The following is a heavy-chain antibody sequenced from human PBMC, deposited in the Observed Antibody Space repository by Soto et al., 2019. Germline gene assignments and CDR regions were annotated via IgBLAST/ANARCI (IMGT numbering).Heavy chain of an antibody. J-gene: IGHJ6*02. CDR3: AKSISIFGVVIVNPAYFYYGLDV. Sequence: EVQLLESGGGVVQPGESLRLSCVASGFIFSTFAMSWVRQAPGKGLEWVSGISGSGDSTYYADSVKGRFTISRDNPKHTLYLQMNSLRAEDTAVYYCAKSISIFGVVIVNPAYFYYGLDVWGQGTTVTVSS. CDR1: GFIFSTFA. CDR2: ISGSGDST. D-gene: IGHD3-3*01. V-gene: IGHV3-23*01.